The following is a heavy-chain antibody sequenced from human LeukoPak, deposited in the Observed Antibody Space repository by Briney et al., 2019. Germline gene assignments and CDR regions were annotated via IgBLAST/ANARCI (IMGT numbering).Heavy chain of an antibody. CDR2: INPDDSDT. CDR1: GYSFNNYW. J-gene: IGHJ4*02. Sequence: GESLRISCKGSGYSFNNYWLSWVRQMPGKGLEWMGIINPDDSDTRYSPSFQGQVTISADKSISTAYLQWSSLKASDTAMYYCARQWLFDYWGQGTLVTVSS. CDR3: ARQWLFDY. D-gene: IGHD6-19*01. V-gene: IGHV5-51*01.